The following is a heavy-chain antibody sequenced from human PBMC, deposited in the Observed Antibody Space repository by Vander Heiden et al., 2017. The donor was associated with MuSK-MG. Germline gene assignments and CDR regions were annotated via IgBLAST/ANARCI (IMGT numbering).Heavy chain of an antibody. D-gene: IGHD1-26*01. J-gene: IGHJ3*02. V-gene: IGHV1-2*02. Sequence: HVQLVQSGAEVKKPGASMKVSCRASGYTFTDYYMHWVRQDPGQGLEWMGWINPNSGGTDSAQKFQGRVTMTRDTSISTAYMELSSLRSDDTAVYYCARGSRVGATGVDAFDIWGQGTMVTVSS. CDR2: INPNSGGT. CDR1: GYTFTDYY. CDR3: ARGSRVGATGVDAFDI.